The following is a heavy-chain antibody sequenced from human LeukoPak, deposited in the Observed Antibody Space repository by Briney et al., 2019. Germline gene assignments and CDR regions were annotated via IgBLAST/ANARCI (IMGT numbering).Heavy chain of an antibody. V-gene: IGHV3-49*04. Sequence: GGSLRLSCTASGFTFGDYAMSWVRQAPGKGLEWVGFIRSKAYGGTTEYAASVKGRFTISRDDSKSIAYLQMNSLKTEDSAVYYCTRDDSSALGYYYYYMDVWGKGTTVTVSS. CDR3: TRDDSSALGYYYYYMDV. J-gene: IGHJ6*03. D-gene: IGHD6-13*01. CDR1: GFTFGDYA. CDR2: IRSKAYGGTT.